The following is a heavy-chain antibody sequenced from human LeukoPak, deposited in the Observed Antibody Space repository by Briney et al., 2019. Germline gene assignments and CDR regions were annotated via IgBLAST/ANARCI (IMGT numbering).Heavy chain of an antibody. CDR2: ISGSGGST. Sequence: GSLRLSCAASGFTFSTNAMTWVRRAPGKGLEWVSGISGSGGSTSSADSVKGRFTISRDNSKNTLYLQMNSLRAEDTAVYYCAKDFYSSGTVRPLSFDYWGQGTLVTVSS. CDR3: AKDFYSSGTVRPLSFDY. CDR1: GFTFSTNA. V-gene: IGHV3-23*01. D-gene: IGHD6-19*01. J-gene: IGHJ4*02.